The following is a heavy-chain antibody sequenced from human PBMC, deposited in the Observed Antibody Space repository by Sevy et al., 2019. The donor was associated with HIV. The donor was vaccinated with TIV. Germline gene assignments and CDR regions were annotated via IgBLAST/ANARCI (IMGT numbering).Heavy chain of an antibody. CDR1: GFTFSGSA. V-gene: IGHV3-73*01. Sequence: GGSLRLSCAASGFTFSGSAIHWVRQASGKGLEWVGRIRSNANSYATAYAASVKGRFTISRDDSKNTAYLQMNSLKTEDTALYYCTRDYGELHDYWGQGTLVTVSS. D-gene: IGHD4-17*01. CDR3: TRDYGELHDY. J-gene: IGHJ4*02. CDR2: IRSNANSYAT.